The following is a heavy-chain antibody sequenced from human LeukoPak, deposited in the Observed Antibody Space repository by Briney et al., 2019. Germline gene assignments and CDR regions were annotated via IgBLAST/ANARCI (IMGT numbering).Heavy chain of an antibody. CDR1: GASITNY. D-gene: IGHD1-26*01. Sequence: SETLSLTCSVSGASITNYWSWIRQAPGKGLEWIGYIYYSGNTNTYNPSLKSRATISLYTSRKYFSLELRSVTAADTAVYYCARGGSYGAYLDYWGQGALVIVSS. CDR3: ARGGSYGAYLDY. CDR2: IYYSGNT. V-gene: IGHV4-59*01. J-gene: IGHJ4*02.